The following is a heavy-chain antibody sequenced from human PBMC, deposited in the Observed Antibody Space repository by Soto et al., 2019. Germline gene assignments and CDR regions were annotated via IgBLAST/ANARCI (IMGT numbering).Heavy chain of an antibody. CDR1: GFNFSSYG. J-gene: IGHJ4*02. Sequence: GGSLRLSCAASGFNFSSYGMHWVRQAPGKGLEWVAVIWYDGSNKYYADSVKGRFTISRDNSKNTLYLRTNSLRAEDTAVYYCASSYYYDSSSYYDDDDFDYWGQGTLVTVSS. D-gene: IGHD3-22*01. CDR2: IWYDGSNK. CDR3: ASSYYYDSSSYYDDDDFDY. V-gene: IGHV3-33*01.